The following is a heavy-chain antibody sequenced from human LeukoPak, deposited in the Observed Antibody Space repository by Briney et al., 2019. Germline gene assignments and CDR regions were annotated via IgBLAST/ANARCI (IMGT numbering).Heavy chain of an antibody. V-gene: IGHV3-21*01. CDR1: GFTFSDYS. CDR3: ARAAENYGGRFDS. Sequence: RPGGSLRLSCAASGFTFSDYSMNWVRQAPGKGLEWVASISSSSPYIYYADSVKGRFTISRDNAKNSLYLQMNSLRAEDTAVYYCARAAENYGGRFDSWGQGTLVTVSS. CDR2: ISSSSPYI. D-gene: IGHD3-16*01. J-gene: IGHJ4*02.